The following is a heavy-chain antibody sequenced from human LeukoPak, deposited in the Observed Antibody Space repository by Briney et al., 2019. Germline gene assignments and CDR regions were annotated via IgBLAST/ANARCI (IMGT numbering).Heavy chain of an antibody. Sequence: GGSLTLSCAVSGFTFSRYSMKWVRQAPGRGREWVTSISSSSCYIYYTDSVKGRFTSSKDNAKTSLYLQMNRLRAEATAVYYCARAPINWGGCYFDYWGQGTLVTVSS. CDR3: ARAPINWGGCYFDY. J-gene: IGHJ4*02. CDR2: ISSSSCYI. CDR1: GFTFSRYS. V-gene: IGHV3-21*01. D-gene: IGHD7-27*01.